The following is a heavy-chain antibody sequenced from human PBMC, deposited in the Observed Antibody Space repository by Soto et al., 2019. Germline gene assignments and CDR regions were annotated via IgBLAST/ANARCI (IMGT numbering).Heavy chain of an antibody. V-gene: IGHV4-39*01. CDR1: GGSINSSSYF. Sequence: SETLSLTCSVSGGSINSSSYFWGWVRQPPGKGLEWIGSIYYSGSTYYNPSLRSRVTISVDTSKNQFSLKLSSVTAADTAVFYCARHYSSGSRNWFDPWGQGXLVTVYS. CDR3: ARHYSSGSRNWFDP. CDR2: IYYSGST. D-gene: IGHD6-19*01. J-gene: IGHJ5*02.